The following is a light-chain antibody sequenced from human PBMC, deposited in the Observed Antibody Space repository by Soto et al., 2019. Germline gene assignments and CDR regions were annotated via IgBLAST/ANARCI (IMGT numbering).Light chain of an antibody. J-gene: IGKJ4*01. CDR1: QSVSSSY. CDR3: QQYGSSPPLT. V-gene: IGKV3-20*01. CDR2: GAS. Sequence: EIVLTQSPGTLSLSPGERATLSYRASQSVSSSYLAWYQQKPGQAPRLLIYGASSRATGIPDRFSGSGSGRDLSLTISRREADDFAVYYCQQYGSSPPLTFGGGTKVEIK.